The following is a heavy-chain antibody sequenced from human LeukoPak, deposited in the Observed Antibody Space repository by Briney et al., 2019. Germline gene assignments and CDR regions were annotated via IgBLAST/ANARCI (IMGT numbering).Heavy chain of an antibody. CDR1: GGSISSNSYY. Sequence: SETLSLTCTVSGGSISSNSYYWGWIRQPPGKGLECIGSMYHSGGSYYNPSLKSRVTISVDTSKNQFSLKLSSVTAADTAVYYCARHYGYSNGYIDYWGQGTLVTVSS. J-gene: IGHJ4*02. D-gene: IGHD5-18*01. CDR3: ARHYGYSNGYIDY. CDR2: MYHSGGS. V-gene: IGHV4-39*01.